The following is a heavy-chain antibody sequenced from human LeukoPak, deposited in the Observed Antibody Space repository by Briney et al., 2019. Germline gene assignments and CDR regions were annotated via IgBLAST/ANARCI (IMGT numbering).Heavy chain of an antibody. D-gene: IGHD3-22*01. CDR1: GFTFSNAW. J-gene: IGHJ3*02. CDR3: ARDYYDSSGSRFDI. Sequence: GGSLRLSCAASGFTFSNAWMSWVRQAPGKGLEWVGRIKSKTDGGTTDYAAPVKGRFTISRDDSKNTLCLQMNSLRAEDTAVYYCARDYYDSSGSRFDIWGQGTMVTVSS. V-gene: IGHV3-15*01. CDR2: IKSKTDGGTT.